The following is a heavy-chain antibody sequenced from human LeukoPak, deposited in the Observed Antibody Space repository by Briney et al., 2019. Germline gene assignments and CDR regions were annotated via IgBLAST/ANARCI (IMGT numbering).Heavy chain of an antibody. Sequence: GGSLRLSCAASGFTFRSYAMSWVRQAPGRGLEGVSSISGSGGSTYYADSVKGRFTISRDNSKNTLYLQMNSLRAEDTAVYYCAKTGSSGGYYFDYWGQGTLVTVSS. D-gene: IGHD1-1*01. CDR3: AKTGSSGGYYFDY. CDR1: GFTFRSYA. J-gene: IGHJ4*02. V-gene: IGHV3-23*01. CDR2: ISGSGGST.